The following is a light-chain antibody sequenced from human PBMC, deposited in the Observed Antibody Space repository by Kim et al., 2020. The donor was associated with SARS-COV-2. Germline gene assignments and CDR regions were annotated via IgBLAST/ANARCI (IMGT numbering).Light chain of an antibody. CDR2: KAS. CDR1: QSISSW. J-gene: IGKJ1*01. CDR3: QQYNSYPWT. Sequence: SASEGDRVTITCRASQSISSWLAWYQQKPGKAPKLLINKASNLESGVPARFSGSGSGTEFTLTISSVQPDDFATYYCQQYNSYPWTFGQGTKV. V-gene: IGKV1-5*03.